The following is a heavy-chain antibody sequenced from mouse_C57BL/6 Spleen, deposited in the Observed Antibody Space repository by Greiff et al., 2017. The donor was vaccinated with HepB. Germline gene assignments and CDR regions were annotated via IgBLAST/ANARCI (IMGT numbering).Heavy chain of an antibody. Sequence: VQLQESGPELVKPGASVKISCKASGYAFSSSWMNWVKQRPGKGLEWIGRIYPGDGDTNYNGKFKGKATLTADKSSSTAYMQLSSLTSEDSAVYFCATSSEDYFDYWGQGTTLTVSS. D-gene: IGHD6-1*01. J-gene: IGHJ2*01. CDR3: ATSSEDYFDY. V-gene: IGHV1-82*01. CDR2: IYPGDGDT. CDR1: GYAFSSSW.